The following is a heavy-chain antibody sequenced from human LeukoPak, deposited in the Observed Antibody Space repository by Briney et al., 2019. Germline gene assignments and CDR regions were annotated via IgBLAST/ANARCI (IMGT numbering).Heavy chain of an antibody. J-gene: IGHJ4*02. CDR3: ARDGSLSDY. CDR2: INSDGSST. Sequence: GGSLRLSCAASEFTFSNHWMHWVRQAPGEGLVWVSYINSDGSSTSYADYVKGRFTISRDNARSTLYLQMNSLRVEDTAVYYCARDGSLSDYWGQGTLVTVSS. CDR1: EFTFSNHW. V-gene: IGHV3-74*01.